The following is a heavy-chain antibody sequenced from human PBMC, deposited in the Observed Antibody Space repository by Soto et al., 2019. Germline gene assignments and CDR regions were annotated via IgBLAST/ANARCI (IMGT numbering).Heavy chain of an antibody. CDR3: NRGSEYDFWSGYW. Sequence: QERLVQSGAEVRKPGSSVKVSCKVTGGTSTRYAINWVRQAPGQGLEWMGGIVPMFGTSKYAQKFQGRVTSPADTSTNIAYRELRSLRSEDTAVYYCNRGSEYDFWSGYWWGQGTLVSVSS. D-gene: IGHD3-3*01. CDR2: IVPMFGTS. CDR1: GGTSTRYA. J-gene: IGHJ4*02. V-gene: IGHV1-69*06.